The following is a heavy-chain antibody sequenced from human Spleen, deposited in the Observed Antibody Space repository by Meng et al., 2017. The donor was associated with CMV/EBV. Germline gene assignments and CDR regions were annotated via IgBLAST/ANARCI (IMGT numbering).Heavy chain of an antibody. J-gene: IGHJ4*02. CDR3: ARLSSSSEENS. CDR1: GYTFTDYN. V-gene: IGHV1-2*02. CDR2: INPYSGDT. D-gene: IGHD6-13*01. Sequence: ASVKVSCKASGYTFTDYNIHWVRQAPGQGLEWMGWINPYSGDTNYAQKFQGRVTMTLDTAISTAYMDLSRLKSDDTAVYYCARLSSSSEENSWGQGTLVTVS.